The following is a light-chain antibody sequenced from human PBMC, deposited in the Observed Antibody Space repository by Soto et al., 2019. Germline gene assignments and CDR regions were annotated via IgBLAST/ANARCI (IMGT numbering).Light chain of an antibody. Sequence: ETVITQSPATLSVSPWERATLSCRASQSVSSNLAWYQQKPGRAPRLLIYDASTRATGIPARFSGNGSGTDFTLTISSLQSEDFAVYYCQQYDKWPTWTFGQGTKVDIK. V-gene: IGKV3-15*01. CDR3: QQYDKWPTWT. CDR2: DAS. CDR1: QSVSSN. J-gene: IGKJ1*01.